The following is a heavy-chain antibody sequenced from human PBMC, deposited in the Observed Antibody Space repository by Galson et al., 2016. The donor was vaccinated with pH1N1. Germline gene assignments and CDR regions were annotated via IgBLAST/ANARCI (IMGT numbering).Heavy chain of an antibody. Sequence: SLRLSCAASGFTFSNYWMHWVRQVPGKGLEWVANIKEDGSETYYVDSVRGRFTIPRDNPKNSLYLQMNSLRDEDTALYYRGRAIGSRSAYWGQGTLVTVSS. CDR1: GFTFSNYW. D-gene: IGHD3-16*02. V-gene: IGHV3-7*01. J-gene: IGHJ4*02. CDR2: IKEDGSET. CDR3: GRAIGSRSAY.